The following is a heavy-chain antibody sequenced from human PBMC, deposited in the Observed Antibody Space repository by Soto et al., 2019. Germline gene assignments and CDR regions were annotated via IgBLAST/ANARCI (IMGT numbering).Heavy chain of an antibody. V-gene: IGHV4-30-2*01. D-gene: IGHD2-2*01. Sequence: SETLSLTCALSGAPITWGDYSWNWIRQPPGKGLEWIGYIYHGGSTYYNPSLRSRVTISVDRSRTQFSLKMSSVTAADTAVYYCARGRVVVPAAVMFNCLDPWGQGALVTVSS. J-gene: IGHJ5*02. CDR3: ARGRVVVPAAVMFNCLDP. CDR2: IYHGGST. CDR1: GAPITWGDYS.